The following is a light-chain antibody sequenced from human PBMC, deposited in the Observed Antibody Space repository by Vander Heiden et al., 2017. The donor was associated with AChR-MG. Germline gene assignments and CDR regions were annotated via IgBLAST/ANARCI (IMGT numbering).Light chain of an antibody. V-gene: IGLV8-61*01. Sequence: QTVVTQEPSFSVSPGGTATLTCGSSSGSVSSTYYPSWYQQTPGQAPRTLIYNTNTRSSGVPDRFSGSILGSKAALTITGAQADDESDYYCVLYMGSDSWVFGGGTKLTVL. CDR2: NTN. J-gene: IGLJ3*02. CDR1: SGSVSSTYY. CDR3: VLYMGSDSWV.